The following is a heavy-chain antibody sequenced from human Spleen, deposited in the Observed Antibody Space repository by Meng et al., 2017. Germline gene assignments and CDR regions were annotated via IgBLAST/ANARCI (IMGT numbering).Heavy chain of an antibody. CDR2: ISGGAGST. D-gene: IGHD3-10*01. J-gene: IGHJ4*02. Sequence: GESLKISCAASGFSFSSYVVSWVRQAPGKGLQWVSLISGGAGSTYYADSVKGRFTISRDNAKNSLYLQMNSLRAEDTALYHCVRARGGSGSFLHYFDYRGQGALVTVSS. V-gene: IGHV3-23*01. CDR3: VRARGGSGSFLHYFDY. CDR1: GFSFSSYV.